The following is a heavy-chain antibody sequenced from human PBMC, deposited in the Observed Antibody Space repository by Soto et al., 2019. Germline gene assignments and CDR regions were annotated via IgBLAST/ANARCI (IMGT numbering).Heavy chain of an antibody. J-gene: IGHJ3*02. CDR2: IYYSGST. CDR1: GGSISSGGYY. D-gene: IGHD2-2*01. CDR3: ARGYCSSTSCRHDAFDI. V-gene: IGHV4-31*03. Sequence: SETLSLTCTVSGGSISSGGYYWGWIRQHPGKGLEWTGYIYYSGSTYYNPSLKSRVTISVDTSKNQFSLKLSSVTAADTAVYYCARGYCSSTSCRHDAFDIWGQGTMVTVSS.